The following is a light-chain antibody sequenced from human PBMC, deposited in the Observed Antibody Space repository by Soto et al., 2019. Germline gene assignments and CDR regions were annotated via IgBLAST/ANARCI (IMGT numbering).Light chain of an antibody. J-gene: IGLJ3*02. Sequence: QSVLTQPPSASGTPGQRVTISCSGSHSNIGTKAVKWFQQVPGAAPKSLIYKTDQRPSGVPDRFSGSKSGTSASLAISGLQPEDEADYCCASWDDSLNGVVFGGGTKLTVL. CDR2: KTD. CDR3: ASWDDSLNGVV. V-gene: IGLV1-44*01. CDR1: HSNIGTKA.